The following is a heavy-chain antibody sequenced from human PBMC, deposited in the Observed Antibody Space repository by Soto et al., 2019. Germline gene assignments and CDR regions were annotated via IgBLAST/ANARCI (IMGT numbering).Heavy chain of an antibody. Sequence: GGSLRLSCAASGFTFSSYAMSWVRQAPGKGLEWVSAISGSGGSTYYADSVKGRFTISRDNSKNTLYLQMNSLRAEDTAVYYCAKYQHLYADYYYYYGMDVWGQGTTVTVSS. J-gene: IGHJ6*02. CDR3: AKYQHLYADYYYYYGMDV. D-gene: IGHD2-8*01. CDR1: GFTFSSYA. CDR2: ISGSGGST. V-gene: IGHV3-23*01.